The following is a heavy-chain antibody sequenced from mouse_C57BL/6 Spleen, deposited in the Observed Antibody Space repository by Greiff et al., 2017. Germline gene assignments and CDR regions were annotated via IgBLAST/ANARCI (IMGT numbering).Heavy chain of an antibody. J-gene: IGHJ4*01. D-gene: IGHD2-5*01. V-gene: IGHV1-4*01. CDR1: GYTFTSYT. CDR2: INPSSDYT. Sequence: VQLQQSGAELARPGASVKMSCKASGYTFTSYTMHWVKQRPGQGLEWIGYINPSSDYTKYNQKFKDKATLTADKSSSTAYMQLSSLTSEDSAVYYCANYSNFYAMDYWGQGTSVTVSS. CDR3: ANYSNFYAMDY.